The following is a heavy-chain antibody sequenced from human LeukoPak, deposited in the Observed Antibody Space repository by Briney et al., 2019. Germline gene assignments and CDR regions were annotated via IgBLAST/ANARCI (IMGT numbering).Heavy chain of an antibody. J-gene: IGHJ4*02. V-gene: IGHV3-30*05. Sequence: GGSLRLSCAASGFTFSSYSMNWVRQAPGKGLEWVAVISYDGSNKYYADSVKGRFTISRDNSKNTLYLQMNSLRAEDTAVYYCARGRDYYDSSGYSPHDYWGQGTLVTVSS. D-gene: IGHD3-22*01. CDR1: GFTFSSYS. CDR3: ARGRDYYDSSGYSPHDY. CDR2: ISYDGSNK.